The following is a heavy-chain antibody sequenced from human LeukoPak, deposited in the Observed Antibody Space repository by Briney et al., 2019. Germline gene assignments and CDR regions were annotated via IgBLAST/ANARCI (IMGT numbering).Heavy chain of an antibody. D-gene: IGHD5-12*01. CDR1: GGSISSYY. V-gene: IGHV4-59*12. Sequence: SETLSLTCTVSGGSISSYYWSWIRQPPGKGLEWIGYIYYSGSTNYNPSLKSRATMSVDTSKNQFSLKLSSVTAADTAVYYCAREHPVAIAADYWGQGTLVTVSS. CDR2: IYYSGST. J-gene: IGHJ4*02. CDR3: AREHPVAIAADY.